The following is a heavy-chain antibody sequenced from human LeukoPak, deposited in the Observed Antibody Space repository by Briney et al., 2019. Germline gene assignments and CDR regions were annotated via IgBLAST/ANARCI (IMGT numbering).Heavy chain of an antibody. CDR3: AKRGEGVSNTWYMNNWFDP. CDR2: ISSSGRTI. J-gene: IGHJ5*02. D-gene: IGHD6-13*01. CDR1: GFTFDDYG. V-gene: IGHV3-11*04. Sequence: GGSLRLSCAASGFTFDDYGMSWVRQAPGKGLERVSYISSSGRTIYYADSVKGRFTISRDNAKNSLYLQMNSLRAEDTAVYYCAKRGEGVSNTWYMNNWFDPWGQGTLVTVSS.